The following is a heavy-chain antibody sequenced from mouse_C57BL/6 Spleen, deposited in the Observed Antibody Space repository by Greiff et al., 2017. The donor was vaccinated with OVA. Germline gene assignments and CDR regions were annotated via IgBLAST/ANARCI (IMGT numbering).Heavy chain of an antibody. J-gene: IGHJ4*01. V-gene: IGHV5-12*01. CDR1: GFTFSDYY. CDR2: ISNGGGST. CDR3: ARHEESDAMGD. D-gene: IGHD6-2*01. Sequence: EVQVVESGGGLVQPGGSLKLSCAASGFTFSDYYMYWVRQTPEQRLEWVAYISNGGGSTYYTDTVKGRFTISGDNATNTLYLQMSRLKSEDPAMYYGARHEESDAMGDWGQGTSVTVSS.